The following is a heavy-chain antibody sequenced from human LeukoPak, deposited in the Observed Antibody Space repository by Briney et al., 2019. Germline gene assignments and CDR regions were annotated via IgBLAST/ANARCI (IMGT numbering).Heavy chain of an antibody. D-gene: IGHD3-10*01. V-gene: IGHV3-23*01. CDR3: ARDEEGSGSYYEL. CDR2: ISGSGGST. CDR1: GFTFSSYA. J-gene: IGHJ4*02. Sequence: QTGGSLRLSCAASGFTFSSYAMSWVRQAPGKGLEWVSAISGSGGSTYYADSVKGRFTISRDNSKNTLYLQMNSLRAEDTAVYYCARDEEGSGSYYELWGQGTLVTVSS.